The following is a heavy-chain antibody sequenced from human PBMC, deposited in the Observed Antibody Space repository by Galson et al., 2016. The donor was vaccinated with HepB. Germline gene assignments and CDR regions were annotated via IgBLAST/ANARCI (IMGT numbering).Heavy chain of an antibody. D-gene: IGHD2/OR15-2a*01. CDR2: IYHSGST. V-gene: IGHV4-38-2*01. CDR1: GYSSSSGYY. CDR3: ARVQGFTSFDY. Sequence: SETLSLTCAVSGYSSSSGYYWGWIRQPPGKGLEWIGTIYHSGSTYYNPSLKSRVTISVDTSKNQFSLKLNSVTAADTAVYYCARVQGFTSFDYWGQGTLVTVFS. J-gene: IGHJ4*02.